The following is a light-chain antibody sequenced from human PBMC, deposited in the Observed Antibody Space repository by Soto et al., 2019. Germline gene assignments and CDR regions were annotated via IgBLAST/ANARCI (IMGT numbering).Light chain of an antibody. Sequence: DIVMTQSPDSLAVSLGERATINCKYSQSVLYSSNNKNLLAWYQQKPGQSPKLLIYWASTRESGVPYRFSGCASGTDFSLTFSNSQAEDVGDYYCQQYYSVPRTFGEGNKVDLK. CDR2: WAS. CDR3: QQYYSVPRT. J-gene: IGKJ1*01. CDR1: QSVLYSSNNKNL. V-gene: IGKV4-1*01.